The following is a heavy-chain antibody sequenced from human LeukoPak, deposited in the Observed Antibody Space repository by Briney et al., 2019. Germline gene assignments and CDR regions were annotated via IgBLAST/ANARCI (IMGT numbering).Heavy chain of an antibody. CDR2: IYSGGST. CDR1: GFTFSSNY. CDR3: ARVPSYENWFDR. Sequence: GGSLRLSCAASGFTFSSNYMSWVRQAPGKGLEWVSVIYSGGSTYYADSVKGRFTISRDNSKNTLYLQMNSLRAEDTAVYYCARVPSYENWFDRWGQGTLVTVSS. D-gene: IGHD3-3*01. J-gene: IGHJ5*02. V-gene: IGHV3-53*01.